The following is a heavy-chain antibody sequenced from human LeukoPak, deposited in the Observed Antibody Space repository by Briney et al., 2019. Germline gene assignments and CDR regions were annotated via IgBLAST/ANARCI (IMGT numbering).Heavy chain of an antibody. V-gene: IGHV3-48*01. Sequence: GGSLRLSCAASGFTFSTYNMNWVRQAPGKGLEWISYINADSSTIQYADSVRGRFTTSRDNAKNSLYPQMNSLRAEDTAVYYCVRDNSRGQSLGVIYWGQGSLVTVSS. CDR1: GFTFSTYN. D-gene: IGHD3-22*01. CDR2: INADSSTI. CDR3: VRDNSRGQSLGVIY. J-gene: IGHJ4*02.